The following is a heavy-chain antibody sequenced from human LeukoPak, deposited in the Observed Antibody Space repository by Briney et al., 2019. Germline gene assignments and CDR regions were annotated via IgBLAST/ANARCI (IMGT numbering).Heavy chain of an antibody. CDR2: IYPGDSDT. D-gene: IGHD2-15*01. J-gene: IGHJ4*02. V-gene: IGHV5-51*01. CDR1: GYSFTSYW. Sequence: GESLKISCQGSGYSFTSYWIGWVRQMPGKGLEWMGIIYPGDSDTRYSPSFQGQVTMSADKSISTAYLQWSSLRASDTAVYFCARRQSCSGGSCYEDFDYWGQGTLVTVSS. CDR3: ARRQSCSGGSCYEDFDY.